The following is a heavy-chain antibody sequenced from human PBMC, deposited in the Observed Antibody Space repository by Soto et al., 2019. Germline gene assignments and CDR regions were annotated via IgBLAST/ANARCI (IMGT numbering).Heavy chain of an antibody. D-gene: IGHD1-1*01. J-gene: IGHJ4*02. CDR3: ARGRYGDY. Sequence: QVHLVQSGAEVKKPGASVKVSCKGSGYAFTTYGITWVRQAPGQGLEWMGWISAHNGNTNYAQKLQGRVTVTRDTSTSTAYMEPRSLRSDDTAVYYCARGRYGDYWGQGARVTVSS. CDR2: ISAHNGNT. V-gene: IGHV1-18*01. CDR1: GYAFTTYG.